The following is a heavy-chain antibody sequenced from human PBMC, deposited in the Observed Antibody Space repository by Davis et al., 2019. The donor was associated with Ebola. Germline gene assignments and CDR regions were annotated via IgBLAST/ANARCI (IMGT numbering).Heavy chain of an antibody. Sequence: SETLSLTCTVSGGSISSYYWSWIRQPPGKGLEWIGYIYYSGSTNYNPSLKSRVTISVDTSKNQFSLKLSSVTAADTAVYYCARDSYYYDSSGYSRDAFDIWGQGTMVTVSS. CDR1: GGSISSYY. CDR3: ARDSYYYDSSGYSRDAFDI. CDR2: IYYSGST. J-gene: IGHJ3*02. V-gene: IGHV4-59*01. D-gene: IGHD3-22*01.